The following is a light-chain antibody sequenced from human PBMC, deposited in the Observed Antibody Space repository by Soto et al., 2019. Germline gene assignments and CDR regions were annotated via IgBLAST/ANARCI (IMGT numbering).Light chain of an antibody. J-gene: IGKJ1*01. CDR3: QQYVTSPWT. V-gene: IGKV3-20*01. Sequence: EIVLTQSPATLFLPPGEGATLSCRPSQSVTNNYLAGYQQNPGQAPRLLMFGASSRAAGIPDRFSGSGSGTDFTLTISRLEPEDFAVYYCQQYVTSPWTFGQGTKVEVK. CDR1: QSVTNNY. CDR2: GAS.